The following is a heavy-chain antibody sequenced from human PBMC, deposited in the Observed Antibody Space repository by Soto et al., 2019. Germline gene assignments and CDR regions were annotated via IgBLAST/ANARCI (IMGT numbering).Heavy chain of an antibody. Sequence: QVQLRESGPGLVKPSQTLSLTCSVSGASVAGGSYYWSWVRQPPGKGLEWIGYIPSRGRPFYNPSLTSRGTISADTSKNQLSLQLTXVTXXXXXXXXCARDTYSGYDFGLWGQGTLVTVSX. CDR2: IPSRGRP. J-gene: IGHJ5*02. CDR1: GASVAGGSYY. CDR3: ARDTYSGYDFGL. D-gene: IGHD5-12*01. V-gene: IGHV4-30-4*01.